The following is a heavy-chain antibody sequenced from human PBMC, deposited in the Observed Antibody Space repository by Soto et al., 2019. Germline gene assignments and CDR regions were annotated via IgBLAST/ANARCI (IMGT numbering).Heavy chain of an antibody. CDR1: GFTFSSYG. CDR2: ISYDGSNK. J-gene: IGHJ4*02. Sequence: PGGSLRLSCAASGFTFSSYGMHWVRQAPGKGLEWVAVISYDGSNKFYADSVKGRFTISRDNSKNTLYLQMNSLRAEDTAVYYCAKEYSSTWYYTYYFDHWGQGTLVTVSS. D-gene: IGHD6-13*01. CDR3: AKEYSSTWYYTYYFDH. V-gene: IGHV3-30*18.